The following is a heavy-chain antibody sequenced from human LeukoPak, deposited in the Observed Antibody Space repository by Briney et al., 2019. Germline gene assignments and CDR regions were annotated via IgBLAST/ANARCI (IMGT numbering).Heavy chain of an antibody. CDR1: GGSISSYY. CDR3: ARDEGRDGYNSY. J-gene: IGHJ4*02. V-gene: IGHV4-59*01. D-gene: IGHD5-24*01. Sequence: SETLSLTCTVSGGSISSYYWSWIRQPPGKGLEWIGYIYYSGSTNYHPSLSSRVTISVDTSKNQFSLKLSSVTAADTAVYYCARDEGRDGYNSYWGQGTLVTVSS. CDR2: IYYSGST.